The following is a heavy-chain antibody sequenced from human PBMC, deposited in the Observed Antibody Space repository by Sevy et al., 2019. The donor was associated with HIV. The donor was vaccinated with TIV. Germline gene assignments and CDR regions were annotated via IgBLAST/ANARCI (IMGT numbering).Heavy chain of an antibody. CDR1: GGLFSSFN. CDR2: VIPFSGAA. CDR3: ARAIEGYGDLLGFDF. J-gene: IGHJ4*02. V-gene: IGHV1-69*06. D-gene: IGHD4-17*01. Sequence: ASVKVSCKASGGLFSSFNINWVRQAPGQGLEWMGGVIPFSGAANYAQKFQGRVTIIADISTNTAYMELRSLRSDDTATYYRARAIEGYGDLLGFDFWGQGSLVTVSS.